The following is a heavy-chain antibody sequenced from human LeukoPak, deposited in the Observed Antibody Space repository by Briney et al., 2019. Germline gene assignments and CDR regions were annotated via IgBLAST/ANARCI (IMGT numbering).Heavy chain of an antibody. D-gene: IGHD6-13*01. V-gene: IGHV4-38-2*02. CDR1: GYSISSGYY. CDR3: ARHTDSSSWYY. J-gene: IGHJ4*02. Sequence: SETLSLTCTVSGYSISSGYYWGWIRQPPGKGLEWIGSIYHSGSTYYNPSLKSRVTISVDTSKNQFSLKLSSVTAADTAVYYCARHTDSSSWYYWGQGTLVTVSS. CDR2: IYHSGST.